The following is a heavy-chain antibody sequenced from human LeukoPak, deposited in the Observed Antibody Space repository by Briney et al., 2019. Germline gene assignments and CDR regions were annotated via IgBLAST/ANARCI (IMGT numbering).Heavy chain of an antibody. V-gene: IGHV4-59*02. D-gene: IGHD6-19*01. CDR1: GGSVSSYY. Sequence: SETLSLTCTVSGGSVSSYYWSWIRQPPGKGLEWIGYMYYSGSTNYNPSLKGRVTISIDTSKNQFSLKLNSVTAADTAVYYCARGRSGWYHNFDYWGQGTLVTVSS. CDR3: ARGRSGWYHNFDY. J-gene: IGHJ4*02. CDR2: MYYSGST.